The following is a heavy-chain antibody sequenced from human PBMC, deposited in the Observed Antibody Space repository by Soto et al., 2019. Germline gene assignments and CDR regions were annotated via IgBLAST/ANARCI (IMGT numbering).Heavy chain of an antibody. J-gene: IGHJ6*02. CDR3: ASTASNVDTAMVDYYGMDV. CDR2: IYSGGST. Sequence: EVQLVESGGGLIQPGGSLRLSCAASGFTVSSNYMSWVRQAPGKGLEWVSVIYSGGSTYYADSVKGRFTISRDNSKNTLYLQMNSLRAEDTAVYYCASTASNVDTAMVDYYGMDVWGQGTTVTVSS. D-gene: IGHD5-18*01. V-gene: IGHV3-53*01. CDR1: GFTVSSNY.